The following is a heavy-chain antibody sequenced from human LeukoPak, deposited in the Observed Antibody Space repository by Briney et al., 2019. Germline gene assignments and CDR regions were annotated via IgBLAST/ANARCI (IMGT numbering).Heavy chain of an antibody. V-gene: IGHV3-23*01. CDR3: AKGTSYSYAYHDC. J-gene: IGHJ4*02. CDR2: ISGSRGST. D-gene: IGHD5-18*01. Sequence: SAISGSRGSTYYADSVKGRFTISRDNSKSTLYLQMNSLRAEDTAVYYCAKGTSYSYAYHDCWGQGTLVTVSS.